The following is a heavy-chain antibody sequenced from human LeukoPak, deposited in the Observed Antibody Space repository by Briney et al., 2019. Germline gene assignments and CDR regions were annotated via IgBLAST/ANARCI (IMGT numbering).Heavy chain of an antibody. CDR1: GFTFSSYA. Sequence: PGGSLRLSCAASGFTFSSYAMHWVRQAPGKGLEWVAVISYDGSNKYYADSVKGRFTTSRDNSKNTLYLQMNSLRAEDTAVYYCAREKRSGGSREDYWGQGTLVTVSS. CDR2: ISYDGSNK. V-gene: IGHV3-30-3*01. CDR3: AREKRSGGSREDY. J-gene: IGHJ4*02. D-gene: IGHD1-26*01.